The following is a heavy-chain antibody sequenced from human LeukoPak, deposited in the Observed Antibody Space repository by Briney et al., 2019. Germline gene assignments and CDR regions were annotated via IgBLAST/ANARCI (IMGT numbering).Heavy chain of an antibody. CDR1: GGTFSSYA. D-gene: IGHD3-9*01. CDR2: IIPILGIA. J-gene: IGHJ5*02. V-gene: IGHV1-69*04. CDR3: AGGLRAYDILTGPMGGWFDP. Sequence: SVKVSCKASGGTFSSYAISWVRQAPGQGLEWMGRIIPILGIANYAQKFQGRVTITADKSTSTAYMELSSLRSEDTAVYYCAGGLRAYDILTGPMGGWFDPWGQGTLVTVSS.